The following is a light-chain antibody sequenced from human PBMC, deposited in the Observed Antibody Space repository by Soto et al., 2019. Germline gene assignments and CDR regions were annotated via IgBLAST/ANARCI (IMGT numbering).Light chain of an antibody. Sequence: DIQMTQSPSSLSASVGDRVTISCLASQSISSYLNWYQQKPGKAPKLLIYAASTLQSGVPSRFSGSGSGTDFTLTISSLQPEDFATYYCRQVNSYPPPVGSGTRLDIK. CDR3: RQVNSYPPP. CDR1: QSISSY. J-gene: IGKJ5*01. CDR2: AAS. V-gene: IGKV1-39*01.